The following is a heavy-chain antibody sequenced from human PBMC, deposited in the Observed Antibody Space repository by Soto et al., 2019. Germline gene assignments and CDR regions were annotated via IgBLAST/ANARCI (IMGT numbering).Heavy chain of an antibody. V-gene: IGHV3-23*01. CDR1: GFTFSSYA. CDR3: AKHGGFRGSPWIKLWLLPYGMDV. J-gene: IGHJ6*02. D-gene: IGHD5-18*01. Sequence: GGSLRLSCAASGFTFSSYAMSWVRQAPGKGLEWVSAISGSGGSTYYADSVKGRFTISRDNSKNTLYLQMNSLRAEDTAVYYCAKHGGFRGSPWIKLWLLPYGMDVWGQGTTVTV. CDR2: ISGSGGST.